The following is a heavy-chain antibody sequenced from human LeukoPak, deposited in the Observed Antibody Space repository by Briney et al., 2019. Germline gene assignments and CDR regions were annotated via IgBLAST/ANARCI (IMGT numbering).Heavy chain of an antibody. V-gene: IGHV3-33*08. CDR1: GFTFSSYG. D-gene: IGHD4-17*01. CDR2: IWYDGSNK. Sequence: QSGGSLRLSCAASGFTFSSYGMHWVRQAPGKGLEWVAVIWYDGSNKYYADSVKGRFTISRDNSKNTLYLQMNSLRAEDTAVYYCARDRGVSVTTYWFDPWGQGTLVTVSS. CDR3: ARDRGVSVTTYWFDP. J-gene: IGHJ5*02.